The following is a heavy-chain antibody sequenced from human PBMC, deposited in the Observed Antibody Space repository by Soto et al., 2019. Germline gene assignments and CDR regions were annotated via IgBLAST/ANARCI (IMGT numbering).Heavy chain of an antibody. Sequence: GASVKVSCKASGYTFTSYAMHWVRQAPGQRLEWMGWINAGNGNTKYSQKFQGRVTITRDTSASTAYMELSSLRSEDTAVYYCARDFWSGYYYFDYWGQGTLVTVSS. CDR3: ARDFWSGYYYFDY. CDR2: INAGNGNT. V-gene: IGHV1-3*01. D-gene: IGHD3-3*01. CDR1: GYTFTSYA. J-gene: IGHJ4*02.